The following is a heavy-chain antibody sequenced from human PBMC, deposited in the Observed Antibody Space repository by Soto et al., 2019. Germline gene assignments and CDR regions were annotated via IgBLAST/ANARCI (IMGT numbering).Heavy chain of an antibody. D-gene: IGHD3-16*02. V-gene: IGHV1-18*01. Sequence: ASVKVSCKASGYSFSFYGISWVRQAPGQGLEWMGWISAYNGNTNYAQKLQGRVTMTTDTSTSTAYMELRSLRSDDTAVYYCARDLLGYDYVWGSYRTNWFDPWGQGTLVTVS. CDR3: ARDLLGYDYVWGSYRTNWFDP. CDR2: ISAYNGNT. J-gene: IGHJ5*02. CDR1: GYSFSFYG.